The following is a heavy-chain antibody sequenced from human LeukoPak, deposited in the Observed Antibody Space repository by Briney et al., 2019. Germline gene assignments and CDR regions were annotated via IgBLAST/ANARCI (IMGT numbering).Heavy chain of an antibody. CDR1: GFTVSSNY. V-gene: IGHV3-30*03. Sequence: PGGSLRLSCAASGFTVSSNYMSWVRQAPGKGLEWVAVISNEGSVTYFADSVKGRFTISRDDSKNTLFLQMNRLRAEDTAIYYCARDLNLLGLAVDWGQGTLVTVSS. CDR2: ISNEGSVT. D-gene: IGHD2-15*01. J-gene: IGHJ4*02. CDR3: ARDLNLLGLAVD.